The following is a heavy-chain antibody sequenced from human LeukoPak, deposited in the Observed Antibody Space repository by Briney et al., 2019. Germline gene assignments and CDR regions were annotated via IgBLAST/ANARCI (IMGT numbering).Heavy chain of an antibody. CDR2: ISYDGSNK. J-gene: IGHJ4*02. D-gene: IGHD2-2*02. Sequence: EGSLRLSCAASGFTFSSYAMHWVRQAAGKGLEWVAVISYDGSNKYYADSVKGRFTISRDDSKNTLYLQMNSLRAEDTAVYYCARDRKDIVVVPAAIQGYYFDYWGQGTLVTVSS. CDR3: ARDRKDIVVVPAAIQGYYFDY. V-gene: IGHV3-30-3*01. CDR1: GFTFSSYA.